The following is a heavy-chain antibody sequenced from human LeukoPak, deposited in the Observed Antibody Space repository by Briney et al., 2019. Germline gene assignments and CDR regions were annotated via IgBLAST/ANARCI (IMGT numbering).Heavy chain of an antibody. D-gene: IGHD6-19*01. CDR3: ARDPSARRIAVAGTGAWFDY. J-gene: IGHJ4*02. CDR1: GYTFTSYG. V-gene: IGHV1-18*01. CDR2: ISAYNGDR. Sequence: GASVKVSCKTSGYTFTSYGFSWVRQAPGQGLECMGWISAYNGDRNYAERLQGRVTMTTDTSTSTAYMELRSLRSDDTAVYYCARDPSARRIAVAGTGAWFDYWGQGTLVTVSS.